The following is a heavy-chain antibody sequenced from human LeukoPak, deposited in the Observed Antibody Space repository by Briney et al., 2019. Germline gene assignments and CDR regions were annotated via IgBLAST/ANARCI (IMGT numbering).Heavy chain of an antibody. Sequence: GGSLRLSCAASGFTFSSYDMHWVRQATGKGLEWVSSISGSSSYISYADSVKGRFTISRDNAKNSLYLQMNSLRAEDTAVYSCARVRGSSWSEYYFDYWGQGTLATVSS. CDR1: GFTFSSYD. CDR3: ARVRGSSWSEYYFDY. CDR2: ISGSSSYI. V-gene: IGHV3-21*01. D-gene: IGHD6-13*01. J-gene: IGHJ4*02.